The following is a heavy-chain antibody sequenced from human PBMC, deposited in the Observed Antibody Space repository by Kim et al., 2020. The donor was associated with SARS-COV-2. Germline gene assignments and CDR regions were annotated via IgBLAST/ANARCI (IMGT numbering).Heavy chain of an antibody. V-gene: IGHV4-30-2*01. Sequence: SETLSLTCAVSGGSISSGGHSWTWIRQPPGKGLEWIRHIYHTGSAYYNPSLKSRVTISVNRSTNQFSLKLSSVTSADTAVYYCARGTTMTGFDYWGQGTL. D-gene: IGHD3-9*01. CDR3: ARGTTMTGFDY. CDR1: GGSISSGGHS. CDR2: IYHTGSA. J-gene: IGHJ4*02.